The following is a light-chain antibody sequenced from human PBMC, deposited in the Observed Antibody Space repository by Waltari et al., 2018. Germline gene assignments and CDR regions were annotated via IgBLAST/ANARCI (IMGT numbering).Light chain of an antibody. CDR2: EVS. CDR3: CSYAGSSTFT. V-gene: IGLV2-23*02. CDR1: SSDVGSYDL. Sequence: QSALTQPASVSGSPGQSITISCTGTSSDVGSYDLVSWYQQHPGKAPKLMIYEVSKRPAWVSNRFSGSKSGNTASLTISGLQAEDEADYYCCSYAGSSTFTFGGGTKLTVL. J-gene: IGLJ2*01.